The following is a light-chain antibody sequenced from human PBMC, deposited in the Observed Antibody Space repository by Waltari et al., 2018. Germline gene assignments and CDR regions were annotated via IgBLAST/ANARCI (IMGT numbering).Light chain of an antibody. Sequence: DSQMTQSPSSLSASVGDRVTITFRASQRIRYWLAWYQQKPGKAHKLLVYKASSLESGVPSRCSGSVSRTEYTLTISSLQPDDFATYYCQQYNTYPATFGQGTKVEIK. J-gene: IGKJ2*01. CDR3: QQYNTYPAT. V-gene: IGKV1-5*03. CDR1: QRIRYW. CDR2: KAS.